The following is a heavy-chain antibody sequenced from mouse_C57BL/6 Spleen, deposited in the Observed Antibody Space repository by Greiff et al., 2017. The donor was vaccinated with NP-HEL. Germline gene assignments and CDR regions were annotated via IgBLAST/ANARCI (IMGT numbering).Heavy chain of an antibody. CDR3: SRSDYDGYYDV. D-gene: IGHD2-3*01. CDR1: GYTFTSYW. V-gene: IGHV1-53*01. Sequence: VQLQQPGTELVKPGASVKLSCKASGYTFTSYWMHWVKQRPGQGLEWIGYINPSNGGNKYNEKFKRKDTLTVDKSSSSTYMQLSSQTSEDSAVYYFSRSDYDGYYDVWGTGTTVTVSS. CDR2: INPSNGGN. J-gene: IGHJ1*03.